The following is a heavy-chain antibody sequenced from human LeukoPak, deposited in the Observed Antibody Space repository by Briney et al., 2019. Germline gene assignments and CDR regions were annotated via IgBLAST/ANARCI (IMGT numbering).Heavy chain of an antibody. CDR1: GCSISSHY. V-gene: IGHV4-59*11. Sequence: SETLSLTCTVSGCSISSHYWSWIRQPPGKGLEWIGYIYYSGSTNYNPSLKSRVTISVDTSKNQFSLKLSSVTAADTAVYYCARSYYDILTGYYQSYYYYYMDVWGKGTTVTVSS. J-gene: IGHJ6*03. CDR3: ARSYYDILTGYYQSYYYYYMDV. D-gene: IGHD3-9*01. CDR2: IYYSGST.